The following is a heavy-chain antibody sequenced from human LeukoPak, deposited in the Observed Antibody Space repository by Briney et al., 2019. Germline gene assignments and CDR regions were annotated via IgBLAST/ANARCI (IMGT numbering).Heavy chain of an antibody. V-gene: IGHV3-23*01. CDR2: ISGSGGST. Sequence: TGGSLRLSCAASGFTFSSYAMSWVRQAPGKGLEWVSAISGSGGSTYYADSVKGRFTISRDNSKNTLYLQMNSLRAEDTAVYYCAKDQDIVVVTANDYWGQGTLVTVSS. CDR3: AKDQDIVVVTANDY. CDR1: GFTFSSYA. J-gene: IGHJ4*02. D-gene: IGHD2-21*02.